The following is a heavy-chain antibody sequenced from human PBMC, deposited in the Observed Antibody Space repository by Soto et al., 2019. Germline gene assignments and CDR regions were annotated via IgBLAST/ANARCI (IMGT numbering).Heavy chain of an antibody. CDR2: ISGSGGST. CDR1: GFTFSSYA. Sequence: GGSLRLSCAASGFTFSSYAISWVRQAPGKGLEWVSAISGSGGSTYYADSVKGRFTISRDNSKNTLYLQMNSLRAEDTAVYYCAKDSEINIIVVVPAAFDYWGQGTLVTVSS. J-gene: IGHJ4*02. CDR3: AKDSEINIIVVVPAAFDY. V-gene: IGHV3-23*01. D-gene: IGHD2-2*01.